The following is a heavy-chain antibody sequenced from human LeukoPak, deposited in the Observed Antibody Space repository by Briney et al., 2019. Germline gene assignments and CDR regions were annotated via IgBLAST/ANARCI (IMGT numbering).Heavy chain of an antibody. CDR3: AREAYDDFWSGSWRYYYYMDV. Sequence: GGSLRLSCAASGFTFSSYWMSWVRQAPGKGLEWVANIKQGGSEKYYVDSVKGRFIISRDNAKNSLYLQMNSLRAEDTAVYYCAREAYDDFWSGSWRYYYYMDVWGKGTTVTVSS. CDR2: IKQGGSEK. J-gene: IGHJ6*03. CDR1: GFTFSSYW. V-gene: IGHV3-7*01. D-gene: IGHD3-3*01.